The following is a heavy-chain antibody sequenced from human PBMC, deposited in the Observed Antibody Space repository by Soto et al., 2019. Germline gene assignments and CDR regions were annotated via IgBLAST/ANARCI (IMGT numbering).Heavy chain of an antibody. Sequence: ELQLVASGGGLVQPGGSLRLSCAASGFTVSNNYVRWVRQAPGKGLEWVSLIFSNGDTRYADSVKGRFTISRDSSSNTLSLQMNRLRGEDTAVYYCARDGTYNWVGGQGIHVTVSS. D-gene: IGHD1-1*01. V-gene: IGHV3-66*01. CDR3: ARDGTYNWV. CDR2: IFSNGDT. CDR1: GFTVSNNY. J-gene: IGHJ4*02.